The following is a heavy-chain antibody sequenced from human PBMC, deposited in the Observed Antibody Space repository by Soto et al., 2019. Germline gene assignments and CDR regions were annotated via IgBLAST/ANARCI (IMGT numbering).Heavy chain of an antibody. CDR2: ISNDGSNE. CDR3: AKGEVRGIIPSYFDY. Sequence: GSLRLSCAGSGFTFRWFGMNWVRQAPGKGLEWVARISNDGSNEYYVDSVKGRFTISRDNSKNTLYLQMDSLRAEDTAVYYCAKGEVRGIIPSYFDYWGLGTLVTV. CDR1: GFTFRWFG. D-gene: IGHD3-10*01. J-gene: IGHJ4*02. V-gene: IGHV3-30*18.